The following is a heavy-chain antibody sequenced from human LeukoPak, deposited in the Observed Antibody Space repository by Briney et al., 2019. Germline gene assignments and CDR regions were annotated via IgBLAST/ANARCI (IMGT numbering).Heavy chain of an antibody. V-gene: IGHV1-2*02. Sequence: ASVKVTCKASGYALTGYYMHWVRQTPGQGLEWMGWINPNSGGTNYAQKFQGRVTMTRDTSISTAYMELSRLRSDDTAVYYCAIDVTMVPGAISDYWGQGTLVTVSS. CDR1: GYALTGYY. CDR3: AIDVTMVPGAISDY. J-gene: IGHJ4*02. CDR2: INPNSGGT. D-gene: IGHD3-10*01.